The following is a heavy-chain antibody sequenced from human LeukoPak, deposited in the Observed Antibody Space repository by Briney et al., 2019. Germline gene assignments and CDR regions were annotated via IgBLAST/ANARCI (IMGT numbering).Heavy chain of an antibody. CDR2: INPNSGGT. D-gene: IGHD3-22*01. V-gene: IGHV1-2*02. Sequence: ASVKVSCKASGYTFTGYYMHWVRQAPGQGLEWMGWINPNSGGTNYAQKFQGRVTMTRDTSISTAYMELSRLRSDDTAVYYCALLPKITMIVVVIRGHDYWGQGTLVTVSS. CDR1: GYTFTGYY. J-gene: IGHJ4*02. CDR3: ALLPKITMIVVVIRGHDY.